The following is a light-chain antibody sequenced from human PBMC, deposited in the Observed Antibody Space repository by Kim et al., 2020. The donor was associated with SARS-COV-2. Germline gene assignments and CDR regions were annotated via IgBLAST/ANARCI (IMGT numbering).Light chain of an antibody. J-gene: IGLJ3*02. CDR2: YDS. Sequence: PGKTASITCGGNNIGSKGVHCYQQKPGQAPVLVIYYDSDRPSGIPERFSGSNSGNTATLTISRVEAGDEADYYCQVWDSSSDHPGVFGGGTQLTVL. CDR1: NIGSKG. CDR3: QVWDSSSDHPGV. V-gene: IGLV3-21*04.